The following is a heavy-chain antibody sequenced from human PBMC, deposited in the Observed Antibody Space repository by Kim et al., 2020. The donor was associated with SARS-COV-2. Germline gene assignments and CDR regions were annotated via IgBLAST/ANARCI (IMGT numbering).Heavy chain of an antibody. D-gene: IGHD2-2*01. J-gene: IGHJ6*02. CDR3: AKDTDIVVVPAAMRLTNYYYYGMDV. Sequence: GGSLRLSCAASGFTFSSYAMSWVRQAPGKGLEWVSAISGSGGSTYYADSVKGRFTISRDNSKNTLYLQMNSLRAEDTAVYYCAKDTDIVVVPAAMRLTNYYYYGMDVWGQGTTVTVSS. CDR1: GFTFSSYA. CDR2: ISGSGGST. V-gene: IGHV3-23*01.